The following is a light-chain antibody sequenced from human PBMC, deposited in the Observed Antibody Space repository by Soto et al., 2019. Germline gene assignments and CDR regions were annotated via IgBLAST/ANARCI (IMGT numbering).Light chain of an antibody. CDR3: QQYSNWPRT. Sequence: IVLTQSPATLSVSPGERATLSCRASQSVSSNLAWYQQKPGQAPRLLIYGASTRATGIPARFSGRGSGTDFTLTISSLQSEDFAVYYCQQYSNWPRTFGQGTKVDIK. CDR1: QSVSSN. J-gene: IGKJ1*01. V-gene: IGKV3-15*01. CDR2: GAS.